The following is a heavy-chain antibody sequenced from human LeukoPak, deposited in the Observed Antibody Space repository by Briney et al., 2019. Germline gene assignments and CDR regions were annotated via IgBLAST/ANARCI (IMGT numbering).Heavy chain of an antibody. CDR3: ARERLAVAGGGMGYYYGMDV. CDR2: ISYDGSNK. CDR1: GFTFSSYA. D-gene: IGHD6-19*01. J-gene: IGHJ6*02. V-gene: IGHV3-30-3*01. Sequence: GGSLRLSCAASGFTFSSYAMHWVRQAPGKGLEWVAVISYDGSNKYYADSVKGRFTISRDNSKNTLYLQMNSLRAEDTAVYYCARERLAVAGGGMGYYYGMDVWGQGTTVTVSS.